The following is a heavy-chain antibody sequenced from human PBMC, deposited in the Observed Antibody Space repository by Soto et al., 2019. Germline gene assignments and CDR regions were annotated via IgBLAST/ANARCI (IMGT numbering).Heavy chain of an antibody. V-gene: IGHV4-34*01. J-gene: IGHJ6*02. CDR1: GGSFSGYY. D-gene: IGHD2-21*02. Sequence: TLSLTCAVYGGSFSGYYWSWIRQPPGKGLEWIGEINHSGSTNYNPSLKSRVTISVDTSKNQFSLKLSSVTAADTAVYYCARFDYGGNSGYYYGMDVWGQGTTVTVSS. CDR2: INHSGST. CDR3: ARFDYGGNSGYYYGMDV.